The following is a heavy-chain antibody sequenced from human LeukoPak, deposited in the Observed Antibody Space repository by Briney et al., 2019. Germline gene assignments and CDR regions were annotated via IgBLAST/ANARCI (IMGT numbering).Heavy chain of an antibody. V-gene: IGHV5-51*01. CDR1: GYTFTHQW. CDR2: IYPRDSDT. Sequence: GESPKISCKASGYTFTHQWIGWVRQKSGSGLEWMGIIYPRDSDTRYSPSFQGHVSISADTSTNTAYLEWSRLEASDTAIYYCARHSDVIGAIWGQGTLVTVSS. J-gene: IGHJ4*02. D-gene: IGHD3-10*01. CDR3: ARHSDVIGAI.